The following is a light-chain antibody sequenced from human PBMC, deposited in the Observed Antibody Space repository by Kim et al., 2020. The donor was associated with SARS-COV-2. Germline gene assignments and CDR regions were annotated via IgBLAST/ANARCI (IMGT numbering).Light chain of an antibody. V-gene: IGKV1-5*03. CDR2: KAS. CDR1: QSVSSW. CDR3: QQYNSYSWT. Sequence: VYVWDRVTTTCRGSQSVSSWLDWYQQKPGETPKLPIYKASSLERGVPSKFSGSGSGTEITLTLSSLQPDNFATYYCQQYNSYSWTFGQGTKVDIK. J-gene: IGKJ1*01.